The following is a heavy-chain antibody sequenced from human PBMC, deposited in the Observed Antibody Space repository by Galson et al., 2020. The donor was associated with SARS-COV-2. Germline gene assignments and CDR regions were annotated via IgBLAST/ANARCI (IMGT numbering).Heavy chain of an antibody. J-gene: IGHJ4*02. D-gene: IGHD2-15*01. V-gene: IGHV4-31*03. Sequence: SETLSLTCTVSGGSISSGGYYWSWIRQHPGKGLEWIGYIYYSGSTYYNPSLKSRVTISVDTSKNQFSLKLSSVTAADTAVYYCARDRNCSGGSCSYVDYWGQGTLVTVSS. CDR1: GGSISSGGYY. CDR3: ARDRNCSGGSCSYVDY. CDR2: IYYSGST.